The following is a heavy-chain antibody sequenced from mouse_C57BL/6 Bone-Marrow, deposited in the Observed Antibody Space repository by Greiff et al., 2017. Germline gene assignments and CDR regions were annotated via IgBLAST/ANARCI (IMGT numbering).Heavy chain of an antibody. CDR3: ASRGGGFAY. J-gene: IGHJ3*01. CDR2: IWSGGST. Sequence: QVQLQQSGPGLVQPSQSLSITCTVSGFSFTSYGVHWVRQSPGKGLEWLGVIWSGGSTDYNAAFISRLSISKDNSKSQVFFKMNSLQAEDTAIYYCASRGGGFAYWGQGTLVTVSA. CDR1: GFSFTSYG. V-gene: IGHV2-2*01.